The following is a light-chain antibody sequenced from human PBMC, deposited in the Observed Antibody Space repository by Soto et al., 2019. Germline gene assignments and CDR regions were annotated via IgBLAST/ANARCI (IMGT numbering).Light chain of an antibody. CDR1: QGISSY. J-gene: IGKJ3*01. Sequence: AIRMTQSPSSFSASTGDRVTITCRASQGISSYLAWYQQKPGKAPKLLIYAASTLQSGVPSRFSGSGSGTDFTLTISCLQSEDFATYYCQQYYSYPGVTFGPVTKVDIK. V-gene: IGKV1-8*01. CDR3: QQYYSYPGVT. CDR2: AAS.